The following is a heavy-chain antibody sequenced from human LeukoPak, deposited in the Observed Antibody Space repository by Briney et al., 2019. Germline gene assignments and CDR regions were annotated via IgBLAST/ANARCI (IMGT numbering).Heavy chain of an antibody. Sequence: ASVKVSCKASGHTSTTYAIHWVRQAPGQGLEWMGWINAGNGNIKYSQKFQGRVTITGDTSASTAYMELSSLRSDDTAVYYCARDYCSSTSCLFDYWGQGTLVTVSS. J-gene: IGHJ4*02. CDR2: INAGNGNI. CDR3: ARDYCSSTSCLFDY. V-gene: IGHV1-3*01. D-gene: IGHD2-2*01. CDR1: GHTSTTYA.